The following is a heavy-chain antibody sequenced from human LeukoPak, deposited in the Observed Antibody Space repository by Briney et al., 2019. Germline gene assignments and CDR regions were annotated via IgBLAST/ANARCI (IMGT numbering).Heavy chain of an antibody. CDR1: GGSISSYY. CDR2: IYYSGST. V-gene: IGHV4-59*01. D-gene: IGHD1-26*01. J-gene: IGHJ4*02. Sequence: PSETLSLTCTVSGGSISSYYWSWIRQPPGKGLEWIGYIYYSGSTNYNPSLKSRVTISVDTSKNQFSLKLSPVTAADTAVYYCAGQWASYFDYWGQGTLVTVSS. CDR3: AGQWASYFDY.